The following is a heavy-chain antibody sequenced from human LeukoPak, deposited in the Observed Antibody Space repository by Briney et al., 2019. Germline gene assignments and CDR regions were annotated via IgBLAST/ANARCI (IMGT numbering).Heavy chain of an antibody. CDR3: ARETYYYDSSGYPTRLPQPFDY. D-gene: IGHD3-22*01. Sequence: PSETLSLTCAVYGGSFSGYYWSWIRQPPGKGLEWIGEINHSGSTNYNPSLKSRVTISVDTPKNQFSLKLSSVTAADTAVYYCARETYYYDSSGYPTRLPQPFDYWGQGTLVTVSS. J-gene: IGHJ4*02. CDR1: GGSFSGYY. CDR2: INHSGST. V-gene: IGHV4-34*01.